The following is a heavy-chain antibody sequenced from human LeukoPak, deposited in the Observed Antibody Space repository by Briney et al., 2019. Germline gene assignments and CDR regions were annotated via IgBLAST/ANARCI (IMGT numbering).Heavy chain of an antibody. J-gene: IGHJ4*02. CDR1: AFTVSSNF. D-gene: IGHD3-9*01. V-gene: IGHV3-66*01. Sequence: GGSLRLSCAASAFTVSSNFMSRVRQAPGKGLEWVSVIYSGGSTYYADSVKGRFTISRDNSKNTLYLQMNSLRVEDTAVYYCALGLVTDYWGQGTLVTVSS. CDR2: IYSGGST. CDR3: ALGLVTDY.